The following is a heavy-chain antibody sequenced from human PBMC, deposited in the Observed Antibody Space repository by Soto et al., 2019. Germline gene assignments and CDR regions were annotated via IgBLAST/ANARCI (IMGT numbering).Heavy chain of an antibody. J-gene: IGHJ6*02. CDR3: ARDLATIAYYYYGMDV. V-gene: IGHV3-33*01. CDR1: GFTFSSYG. CDR2: IWYDGSNK. D-gene: IGHD5-12*01. Sequence: QVQLVESGGGVVQPGRSLRLSCAASGFTFSSYGMHWVRQAPGKGLEWVAVIWYDGSNKYYADSVKGRFTISRDNSKNTLDLQMNSLRAEDTAVYYCARDLATIAYYYYGMDVWGQGTTVTVSS.